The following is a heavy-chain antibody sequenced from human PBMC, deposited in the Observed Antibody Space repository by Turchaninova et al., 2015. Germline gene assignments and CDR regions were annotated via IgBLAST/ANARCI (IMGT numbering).Heavy chain of an antibody. CDR3: ARQGATYSFDL. D-gene: IGHD1-26*01. Sequence: LQLQVSGPGRVKPSETLSLTRTVSGGSISRNSYSWGWIAQPPGKGLEWIGITYYSGSTYYNPSLKSRVTMSLDTSKNQFSLKLSSVTAADTAVYYCARQGATYSFDLRGQGTLVTVSS. J-gene: IGHJ4*02. CDR1: GGSISRNSYS. CDR2: TYYSGST. V-gene: IGHV4-39*07.